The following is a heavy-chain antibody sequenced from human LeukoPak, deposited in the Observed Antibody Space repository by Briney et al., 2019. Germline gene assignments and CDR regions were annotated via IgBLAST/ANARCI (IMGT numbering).Heavy chain of an antibody. CDR2: IDHRGDT. CDR3: ARGATISETGYFDF. V-gene: IGHV4-34*01. Sequence: PSETLSLTCALYGGSFSRYYWSWIRQSPGKGLEWIAEIDHRGDTNYNPSVKSRVTISVDTSKSQFSLKVRSLSAADTAVYYCARGATISETGYFDFWGQGTLVTVSS. D-gene: IGHD3-3*02. J-gene: IGHJ4*03. CDR1: GGSFSRYY.